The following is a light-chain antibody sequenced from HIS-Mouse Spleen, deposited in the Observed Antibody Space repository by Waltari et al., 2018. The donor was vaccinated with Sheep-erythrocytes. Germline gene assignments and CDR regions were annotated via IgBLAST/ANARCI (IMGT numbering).Light chain of an antibody. CDR3: QAWDSSTAVV. V-gene: IGLV3-1*01. J-gene: IGLJ2*01. CDR2: QDS. Sequence: SYELTQPPSVSVSPGQTASITCSGDKLGDKYACWYQQKPGKSPVLVIYQDSKRPSGIPERLSGSNSGNTATLTISGTQAMDEADYYCQAWDSSTAVVFGGGTKLTVL. CDR1: KLGDKY.